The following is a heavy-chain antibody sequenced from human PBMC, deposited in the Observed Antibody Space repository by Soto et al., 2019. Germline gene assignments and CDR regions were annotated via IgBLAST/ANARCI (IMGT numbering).Heavy chain of an antibody. D-gene: IGHD1-26*01. J-gene: IGHJ5*02. V-gene: IGHV1-8*01. CDR2: INPHGGST. CDR1: GYTFTSYD. CDR3: ARSSGGNFGIIIEGNNWFAP. Sequence: ASVKFSCKASGYTFTSYDINWVRQAPGQGLEWMGVINPHGGSTAYAQKFKGRVTLTRDTSASTVYMEVSSLTSEDTAMYYCARSSGGNFGIIIEGNNWFAPWGQGTLVTVSS.